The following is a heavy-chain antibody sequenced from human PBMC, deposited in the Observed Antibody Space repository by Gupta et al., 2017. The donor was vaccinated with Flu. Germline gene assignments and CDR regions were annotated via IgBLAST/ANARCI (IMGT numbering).Heavy chain of an antibody. CDR3: ARGDGDYYDSSGYLEIDY. D-gene: IGHD3-22*01. J-gene: IGHJ4*02. V-gene: IGHV1-69*01. CDR1: GGTFSSYA. CDR2: ISPIVGTA. Sequence: QVQLVQSGAEVKKPGSSVKVSCKASGGTFSSYAISWVRQAPGQGLEWMGGISPIVGTANYAQKFQGRVTITADESTSTAYMELSSLRSEDTAVYYCARGDGDYYDSSGYLEIDYWGQGTLVTVSS.